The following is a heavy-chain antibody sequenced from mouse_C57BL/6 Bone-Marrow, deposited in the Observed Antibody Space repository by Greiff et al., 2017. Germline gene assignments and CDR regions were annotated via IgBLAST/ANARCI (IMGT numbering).Heavy chain of an antibody. J-gene: IGHJ2*01. Sequence: QVQLQQPGTELVKPGASVKLSCKASGYTFTSYWMPWVKQRPGQGLEWIGNINPSNGGTNYNEQFQSKATMTVDKSSSTAYMQLSSLTSEDSAVYYGARGVTTVVATGCDYWGQGTTLTVSS. CDR2: INPSNGGT. CDR3: ARGVTTVVATGCDY. V-gene: IGHV1-53*01. D-gene: IGHD1-1*01. CDR1: GYTFTSYW.